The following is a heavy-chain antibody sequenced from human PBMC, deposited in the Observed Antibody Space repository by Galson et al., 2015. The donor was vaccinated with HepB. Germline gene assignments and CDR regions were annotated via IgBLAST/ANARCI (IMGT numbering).Heavy chain of an antibody. CDR3: ARDVSSWYQDYYYGMDV. V-gene: IGHV3-72*01. Sequence: SLRLSCAASGFTFSDHYMDWVRQAPGKGLEWVGRTRNKANSYTTEYAASVKGRFTISRDNAKNSLYLQMNSLRAEDTAVYYCARDVSSWYQDYYYGMDVWGQGTTVTVSS. CDR2: TRNKANSYTT. CDR1: GFTFSDHY. J-gene: IGHJ6*02. D-gene: IGHD6-13*01.